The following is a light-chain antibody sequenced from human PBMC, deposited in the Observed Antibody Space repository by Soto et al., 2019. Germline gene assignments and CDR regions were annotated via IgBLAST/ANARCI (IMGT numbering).Light chain of an antibody. CDR1: SSDVGGYNY. J-gene: IGLJ2*01. Sequence: QSALTQPASVSGSPGQSITISCTGTSSDVGGYNYVSWYQQHPGKAPKLVIYEVSNWPSGVSNRFSGSKSGNTASLTISGLQAEDEADYYCSSYTSSSTLVVFGGGTKLTVL. CDR3: SSYTSSSTLVV. V-gene: IGLV2-14*01. CDR2: EVS.